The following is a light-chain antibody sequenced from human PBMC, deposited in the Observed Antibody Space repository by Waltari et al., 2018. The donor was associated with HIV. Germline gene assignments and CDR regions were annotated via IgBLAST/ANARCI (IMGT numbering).Light chain of an antibody. V-gene: IGLV1-47*01. CDR1: RSNVGNNY. J-gene: IGLJ3*02. CDR3: SAWDDSLYSRV. Sequence: QSVLAQPPSASGTPGQTVTISCSGTRSNVGNNYVYWYQHLPGTAPKLLIYRNPQRPSGVPDRFFGSKSGTSASLAISGLRSEDEADYYCSAWDDSLYSRVFGGGTKLTVL. CDR2: RNP.